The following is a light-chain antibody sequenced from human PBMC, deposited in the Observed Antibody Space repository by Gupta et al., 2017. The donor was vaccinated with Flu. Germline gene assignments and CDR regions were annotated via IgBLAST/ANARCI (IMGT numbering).Light chain of an antibody. J-gene: IGKJ2*02. CDR2: AAS. Sequence: DIQMTQSPSSLSASAGDRVTITCRASQSISSYLNWYQQKPGKAPKLLIYAASSLQSGVPSRFSGSGSGTDFTLAISRLQPEDFATYYCQQRDSTLGTFGQGTKLEIK. V-gene: IGKV1-39*01. CDR3: QQRDSTLGT. CDR1: QSISSY.